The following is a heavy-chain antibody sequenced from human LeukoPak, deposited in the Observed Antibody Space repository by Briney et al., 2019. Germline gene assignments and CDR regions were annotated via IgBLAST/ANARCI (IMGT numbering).Heavy chain of an antibody. CDR1: GLTVSSNH. V-gene: IGHV3-66*01. D-gene: IGHD2-8*02. Sequence: GGSLRLSCASSGLTVSSNHMSWVRQAPGKGLEWVSVIYNGGSTYNADSVKSRFTVSRDNSKNTLYLQMNSLRADDTAVYYCARLYWVSGFDFWGQGTLVTVSS. CDR2: IYNGGST. J-gene: IGHJ4*02. CDR3: ARLYWVSGFDF.